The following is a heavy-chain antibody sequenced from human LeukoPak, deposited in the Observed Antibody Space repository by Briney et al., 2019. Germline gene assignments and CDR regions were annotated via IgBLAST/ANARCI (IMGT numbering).Heavy chain of an antibody. V-gene: IGHV3-15*01. J-gene: IGHJ4*02. D-gene: IGHD6-19*01. CDR2: IKRKTEGWAT. CDR3: TTYNSAWSFDC. CDR1: GFTFSNVW. Sequence: GGSLRLSCAASGFTFSNVWMSWVRQAPGNGLEWVGRIKRKTEGWATDYAAPVKGRFTISRDDSKTMLYLQMNSLKTDDTAVYYCTTYNSAWSFDCWGQGTLVTVSS.